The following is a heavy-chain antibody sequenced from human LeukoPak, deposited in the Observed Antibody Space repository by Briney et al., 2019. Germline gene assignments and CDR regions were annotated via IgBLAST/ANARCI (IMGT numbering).Heavy chain of an antibody. Sequence: QVQLQESGPGLVKPSQTLSLTCTVSGGSISSGSHYWSWIRQPAGKGLEWIGRIYTSGSTNYNPSLKSRVTISVDTSKNQFSLKLSSVTAADTAVYYCARVYCSSTSCWFDPWGQGTLVTVSS. CDR2: IYTSGST. V-gene: IGHV4-61*02. CDR1: GGSISSGSHY. D-gene: IGHD2-2*01. CDR3: ARVYCSSTSCWFDP. J-gene: IGHJ5*02.